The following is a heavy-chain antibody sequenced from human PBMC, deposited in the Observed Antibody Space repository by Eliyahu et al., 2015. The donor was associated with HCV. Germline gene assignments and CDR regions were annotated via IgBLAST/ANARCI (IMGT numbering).Heavy chain of an antibody. V-gene: IGHV4-59*01. CDR1: GGSITTYX. J-gene: IGHJ5*02. CDR3: ASGGGGIAVAGTGGWFDP. D-gene: IGHD6-19*01. CDR2: IHYRGST. Sequence: QVQLQESGPGLVKPSETLSLTCTVSGGSITTYXWSWIRQPPGKGLEWIGYIHYRGSTNYNPSLKSRVTISVDTSKNQFSLNLTSVTAADTAVYYCASGGGGIAVAGTGGWFDPWGQGSLVTVSS.